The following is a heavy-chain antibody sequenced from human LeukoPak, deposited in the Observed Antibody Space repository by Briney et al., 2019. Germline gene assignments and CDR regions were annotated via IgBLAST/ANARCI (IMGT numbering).Heavy chain of an antibody. D-gene: IGHD1-26*01. Sequence: SETLSLTCTVSGDSISSSSYYWGWIRQPPGKGLEWIGSIYYSGSTYYNPSLKSRVTISVDTSKNQFSLKLSSVTAADTAVYYCARHSPVGIYYFDYWGQGTLVTVSS. V-gene: IGHV4-39*01. CDR3: ARHSPVGIYYFDY. J-gene: IGHJ4*02. CDR1: GDSISSSSYY. CDR2: IYYSGST.